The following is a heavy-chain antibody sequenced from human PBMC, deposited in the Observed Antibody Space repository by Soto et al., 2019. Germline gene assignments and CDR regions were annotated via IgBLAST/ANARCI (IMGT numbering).Heavy chain of an antibody. CDR1: GFSLSTSGVG. V-gene: IGHV2-5*02. CDR3: AHSRGYCTNGVCYEEYAFDI. CDR2: IYWDDDK. J-gene: IGHJ3*02. D-gene: IGHD2-8*01. Sequence: QITLKESGPPLVKPTQTLTLTCTFSGFSLSTSGVGVGWIRQPPGKALEWLALIYWDDDKRYSPSLKSRLTITKDTSKNQVVLTMTNMDPVDTATYYCAHSRGYCTNGVCYEEYAFDIWGQGTMVTVSS.